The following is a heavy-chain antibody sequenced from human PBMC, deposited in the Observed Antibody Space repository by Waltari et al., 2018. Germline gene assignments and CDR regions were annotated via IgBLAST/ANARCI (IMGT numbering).Heavy chain of an antibody. D-gene: IGHD1-26*01. CDR1: GGSISSYY. CDR3: ARSIWWELDY. J-gene: IGHJ4*02. Sequence: QVQLRESGPGLVKPSEILSLTCTVSGGSISSYYWSWIRQPPGKGLEWIGYIYYSGSTNYNPSLKSRVTISVDTSKNQFSLKLSSVTAADTAVYYCARSIWWELDYWGQGTLVTVSS. V-gene: IGHV4-59*08. CDR2: IYYSGST.